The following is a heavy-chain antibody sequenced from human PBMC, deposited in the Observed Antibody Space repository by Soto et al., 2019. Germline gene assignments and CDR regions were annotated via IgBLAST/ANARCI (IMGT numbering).Heavy chain of an antibody. Sequence: EVQLVESGGGLVKPGGSLRLSCAASGFTFSSYSMNWVRQAPGKGLEWVSSISSSSSYIYYADSVKGRFTISRDNAKNSLYLQMNSLRAEDTAVYYCARDKYCTNGVCLLGDYWGQGTLVTVSS. V-gene: IGHV3-21*01. CDR1: GFTFSSYS. CDR3: ARDKYCTNGVCLLGDY. D-gene: IGHD2-8*01. CDR2: ISSSSSYI. J-gene: IGHJ4*02.